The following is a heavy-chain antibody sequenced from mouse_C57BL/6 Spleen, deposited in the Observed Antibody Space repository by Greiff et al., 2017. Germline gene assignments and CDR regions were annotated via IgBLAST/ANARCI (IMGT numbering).Heavy chain of an antibody. CDR3: ARPAVVDYAMDY. D-gene: IGHD1-1*01. CDR1: GYTFTSYW. V-gene: IGHV1-69*01. J-gene: IGHJ4*01. Sequence: VQLQQPGAELVMPGASVKLSCKASGYTFTSYWMHWVKQRPGQGLEWIGEIDPSDSYTNYNQKFKGKSTLTVDKSSSTAYMQLSSLTSEDSAVYYCARPAVVDYAMDYWGQGTSGTVSS. CDR2: IDPSDSYT.